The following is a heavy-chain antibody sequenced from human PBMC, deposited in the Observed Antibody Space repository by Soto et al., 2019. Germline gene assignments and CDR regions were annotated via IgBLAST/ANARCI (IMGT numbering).Heavy chain of an antibody. J-gene: IGHJ5*02. CDR2: IKTDGSST. V-gene: IGHV3-74*01. Sequence: GGSLRLSCAASGFTFSSYWMHWVRQAPGKGLVWVSRIKTDGSSTNYADSVKGRFTISRDNAKNMLYLQMNSLRPEDTAVYYCTREKFDLWGQGTLVTVSS. CDR3: TREKFDL. CDR1: GFTFSSYW.